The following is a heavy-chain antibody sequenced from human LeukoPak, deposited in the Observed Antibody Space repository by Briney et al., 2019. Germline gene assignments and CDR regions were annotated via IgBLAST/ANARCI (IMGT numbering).Heavy chain of an antibody. V-gene: IGHV4-39*07. D-gene: IGHD6-13*01. Sequence: PSETLSPTCTVSGGSIGSYYWGWIRQPPGRGPEWIGIINYSGNTYYNPSLKSRVTISVDTPKNQLSLKVSSVTAADTAVYYCARDGGTAAAGELDYWGQGTLVTVSS. CDR3: ARDGGTAAAGELDY. J-gene: IGHJ4*02. CDR2: INYSGNT. CDR1: GGSIGSYY.